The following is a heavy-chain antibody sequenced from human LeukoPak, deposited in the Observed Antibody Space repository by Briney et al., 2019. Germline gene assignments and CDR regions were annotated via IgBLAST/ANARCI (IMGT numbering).Heavy chain of an antibody. CDR1: GGSISSYY. CDR2: IYYSGST. J-gene: IGHJ6*03. V-gene: IGHV4-59*01. CDR3: ARTLAYCGGDCYSLFYYYYYMDV. D-gene: IGHD2-21*02. Sequence: PSETLSLTCTVSGGSISSYYWSWIRQPPGKGLEWIGYIYYSGSTNYNPSLKSRVTISVDTSKNQFSLKLSSVTAADTAVYYCARTLAYCGGDCYSLFYYYYYMDVWGKGTTVTISS.